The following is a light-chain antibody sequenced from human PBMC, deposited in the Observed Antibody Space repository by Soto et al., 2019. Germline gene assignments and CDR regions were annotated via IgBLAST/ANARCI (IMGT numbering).Light chain of an antibody. CDR2: DVT. CDR1: SSNVGTYDL. J-gene: IGLJ2*01. V-gene: IGLV2-23*02. CDR3: CSFAVGAALV. Sequence: QSALTQPASVSASPGQSVTISCTGTSSNVGTYDLVSWYQQHPDKAPKLIIYDVTKRPSGISSRFSGSKSGNTASLTISGLQAEDDADYYCCSFAVGAALVFGGGTKLTVL.